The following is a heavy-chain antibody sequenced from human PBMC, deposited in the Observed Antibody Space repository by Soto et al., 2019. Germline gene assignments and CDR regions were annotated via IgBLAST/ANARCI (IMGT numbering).Heavy chain of an antibody. CDR1: GGSISSGGYY. D-gene: IGHD3-10*01. Sequence: QVQLQESGPGLVKPSQTLSLTCTVSGGSISSGGYYWIWIRQHPGKGLDWIGYIYYSGSTYYNPAPKSRATIPGTTSKKHLPLRLRCVTAADTAVYYSGRFTYGSWCYLVPYNYFFGIDVWAQGTTVTVSS. CDR3: GRFTYGSWCYLVPYNYFFGIDV. CDR2: IYYSGST. V-gene: IGHV4-31*03. J-gene: IGHJ6*02.